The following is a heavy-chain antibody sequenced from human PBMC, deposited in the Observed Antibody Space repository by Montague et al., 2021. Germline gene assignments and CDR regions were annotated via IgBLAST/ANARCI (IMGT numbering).Heavy chain of an antibody. J-gene: IGHJ3*02. Sequence: SLRLSCAASGFTFSSYAMHWVRQAPGKGLEWVAVISYDGSNKYYADSVKGRFTISRDNSKNTLYLQMNSLRAEDTALFYCARDPRWECDAFDIWGQGTMVTVSS. CDR2: ISYDGSNK. V-gene: IGHV3-30*04. CDR1: GFTFSSYA. CDR3: ARDPRWECDAFDI. D-gene: IGHD1-26*01.